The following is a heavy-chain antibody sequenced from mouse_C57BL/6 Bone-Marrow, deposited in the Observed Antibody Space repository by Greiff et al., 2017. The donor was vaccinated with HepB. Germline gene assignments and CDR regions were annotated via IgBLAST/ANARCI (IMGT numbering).Heavy chain of an antibody. CDR1: GYAFSSSW. CDR2: IYPGDGDT. Sequence: VQLQQSGPELVKPGASVKISCKASGYAFSSSWMNWVKQRPGKGLEWIGRIYPGDGDTNYNGKFKGKATLTADKSSSTAYIQLSSLTSEDSAVYFCARITTVVDYWGQGTTLTVSS. J-gene: IGHJ2*01. V-gene: IGHV1-82*01. D-gene: IGHD1-1*01. CDR3: ARITTVVDY.